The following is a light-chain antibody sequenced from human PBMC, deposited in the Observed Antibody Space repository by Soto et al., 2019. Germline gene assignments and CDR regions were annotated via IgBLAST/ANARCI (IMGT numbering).Light chain of an antibody. J-gene: IGKJ5*01. CDR2: DAY. V-gene: IGKV3-11*01. Sequence: VLTQSPVTLSLSPGERATLSCRASQSFRGLLACYQQKPGQAPRLLIYDAYNRATGIPPRFSGSGTGTDFTLTISSLEPEDSAVYYCQQRHMWPITFGQGTRLEIK. CDR3: QQRHMWPIT. CDR1: QSFRGL.